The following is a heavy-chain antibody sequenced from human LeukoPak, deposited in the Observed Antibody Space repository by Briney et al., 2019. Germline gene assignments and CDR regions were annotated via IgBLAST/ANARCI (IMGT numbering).Heavy chain of an antibody. CDR3: ARASAFVVVTATTFDP. V-gene: IGHV1-2*02. CDR2: INPNSGGT. J-gene: IGHJ5*02. Sequence: GASVKVSCKASGYTFTGYYMHWVRQAPGQGLEWMGWINPNSGGTNYAQKFQGRVTMTRDTSISTAYMELSRLRSDDTAVYYCARASAFVVVTATTFDPWGQGTLVTVSS. CDR1: GYTFTGYY. D-gene: IGHD2-21*02.